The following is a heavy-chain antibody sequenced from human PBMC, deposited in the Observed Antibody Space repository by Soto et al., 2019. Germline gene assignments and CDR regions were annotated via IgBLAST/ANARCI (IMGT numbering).Heavy chain of an antibody. CDR2: ISYDGSNK. CDR1: GFTFSSYG. D-gene: IGHD2-8*02. J-gene: IGHJ4*02. V-gene: IGHV3-30*18. CDR3: AKVLVA. Sequence: QVQLVESGGGVVQPGRSLRLSCAASGFTFSSYGMHWVRQAPGKGLEWVAVISYDGSNKYYADSVKGRFTISRDKSKNTLYLQMNSLRAEDTAVYYCAKVLVAWGQGTLVTVSS.